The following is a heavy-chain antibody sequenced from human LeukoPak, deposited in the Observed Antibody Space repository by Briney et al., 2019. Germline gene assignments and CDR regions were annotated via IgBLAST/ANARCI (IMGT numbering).Heavy chain of an antibody. D-gene: IGHD3-10*01. V-gene: IGHV4-39*02. J-gene: IGHJ5*02. CDR1: GGSIGSSSYY. CDR2: IFRTGST. Sequence: SETLSLTCTVSGGSIGSSSYYWGWIRQPPGKGLEWIGSIFRTGSTYYTASLKSRVSISVDTSKNHFVLNLTSVTAADTAVYYCARRHYGSGSYYRRPLFDPWGQGTLVTVSS. CDR3: ARRHYGSGSYYRRPLFDP.